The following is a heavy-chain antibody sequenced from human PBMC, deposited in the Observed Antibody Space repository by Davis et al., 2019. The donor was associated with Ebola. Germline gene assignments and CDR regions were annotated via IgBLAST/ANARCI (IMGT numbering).Heavy chain of an antibody. CDR3: ARDVRQWLALHYFDY. CDR2: INPSGGST. Sequence: ASVKVSCKASGYTFTSYYMHWVRQAPGQGLEWMGIINPSGGSTSYAQKFQGRVTMTRDTSTSTVYMELSSLRSEDTAVYYCARDVRQWLALHYFDYWGQGTLVTVSS. CDR1: GYTFTSYY. V-gene: IGHV1-46*03. J-gene: IGHJ4*02. D-gene: IGHD6-19*01.